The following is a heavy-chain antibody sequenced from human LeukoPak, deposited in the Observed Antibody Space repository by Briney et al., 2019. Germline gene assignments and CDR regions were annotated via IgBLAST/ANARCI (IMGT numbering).Heavy chain of an antibody. J-gene: IGHJ5*02. CDR2: INHSGST. CDR3: ARGYPGRVRSNWFDP. Sequence: SETLSLTCAVYGGSFSGYYWSWIRQPLGKGLEWIGEINHSGSTNYNPSLKSRVTISVDTSKNQFSLKLSSVTAADTAVYYCARGYPGRVRSNWFDPWGQGTLVTVSS. CDR1: GGSFSGYY. V-gene: IGHV4-34*01. D-gene: IGHD3-10*01.